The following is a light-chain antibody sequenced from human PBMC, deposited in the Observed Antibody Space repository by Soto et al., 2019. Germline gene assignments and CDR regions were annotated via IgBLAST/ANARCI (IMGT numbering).Light chain of an antibody. Sequence: QSVLTQPPSVSRTPGLRVTISCSGGSSNIGSDTVNWYQQLPGAAPKLLIFNDDQRPSGVPDRFSGSRSRTSASLVISGLQSDDEAHYFCSTWDGSLNGWVFGGGTKLTVL. CDR1: SSNIGSDT. CDR2: NDD. J-gene: IGLJ3*02. V-gene: IGLV1-44*01. CDR3: STWDGSLNGWV.